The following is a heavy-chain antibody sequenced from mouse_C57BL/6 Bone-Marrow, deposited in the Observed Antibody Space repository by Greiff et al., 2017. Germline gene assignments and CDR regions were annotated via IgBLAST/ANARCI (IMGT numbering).Heavy chain of an antibody. CDR3: ARRVLRY. CDR1: GYTFTSYG. J-gene: IGHJ3*01. D-gene: IGHD1-1*01. CDR2: IYPRSGNT. V-gene: IGHV1-81*01. Sequence: VQLQESGAELARPGASVKLSCKASGYTFTSYGISWVKQRTGQGLEWIGEIYPRSGNTYYTEKFKGKATLPADKSSSTASMGLRSLTSEDSAVYFCARRVLRYRGQGSLVTVTA.